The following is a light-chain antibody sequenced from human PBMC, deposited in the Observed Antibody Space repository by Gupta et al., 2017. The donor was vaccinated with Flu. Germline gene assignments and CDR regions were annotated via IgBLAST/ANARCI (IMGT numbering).Light chain of an antibody. V-gene: IGLV1-40*01. Sequence: QSVLTQPPSVSGAPGQRVTISCTGSSSNIGAGFDVHWYQQLPGTVPKLLIYLNTNRPSGVPDRFAGSKSGTSASLAITGLQAEDEADYYCQSYDISLSAYVFGTATKVTVL. CDR2: LNT. J-gene: IGLJ1*01. CDR1: SSNIGAGFD. CDR3: QSYDISLSAYV.